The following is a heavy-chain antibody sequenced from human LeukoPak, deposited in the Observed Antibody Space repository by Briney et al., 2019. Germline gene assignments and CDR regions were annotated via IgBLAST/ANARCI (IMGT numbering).Heavy chain of an antibody. CDR1: GASISTSGFY. CDR3: ARELVGGANFDY. CDR2: IYYSGNT. Sequence: SETLSLTCTVSGASISTSGFYWGWIRQPPGKGLEWIGNIYYSGNTYYNPSLKSRVTVLLDTSRNQFSLKLSAMTAAGSAVYYCARELVGGANFDYWGQGTLVTVSS. J-gene: IGHJ4*02. D-gene: IGHD1-26*01. V-gene: IGHV4-39*07.